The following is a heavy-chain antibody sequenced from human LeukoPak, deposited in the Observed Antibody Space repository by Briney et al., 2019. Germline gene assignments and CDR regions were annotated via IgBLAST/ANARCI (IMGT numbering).Heavy chain of an antibody. CDR2: ISSSSSYI. CDR1: GFTFSSYS. D-gene: IGHD6-13*01. CDR3: ARPDEQQLVRDAFDI. J-gene: IGHJ3*02. V-gene: IGHV3-21*01. Sequence: GGSLRLSCAASGFTFSSYSMNWVRQAPGKGLEWVSSISSSSSYIYYADSVKGRFTISRDNAKNSLYLQMNSLRPEDTAVYYCARPDEQQLVRDAFDIWGQGTMVSVSS.